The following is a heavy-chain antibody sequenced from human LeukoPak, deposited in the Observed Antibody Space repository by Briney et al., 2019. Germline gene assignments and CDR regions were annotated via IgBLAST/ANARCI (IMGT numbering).Heavy chain of an antibody. CDR3: AKYYDSSGYFDAFDI. D-gene: IGHD3-22*01. J-gene: IGHJ3*02. CDR2: IYYSGST. V-gene: IGHV4-30-4*08. CDR1: GGSISSGSYY. Sequence: PSQTLSLTCTVSGGSISSGSYYWSWIRQPAGKGLEWIGYIYYSGSTYYNPSLKSRVTISVDTSKNQFSLKLSSVTAADTAVYYCAKYYDSSGYFDAFDIWGQGTMVTVSS.